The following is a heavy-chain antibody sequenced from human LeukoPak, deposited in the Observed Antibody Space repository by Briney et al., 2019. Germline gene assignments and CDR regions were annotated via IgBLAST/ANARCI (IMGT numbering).Heavy chain of an antibody. CDR3: ARGEMATIDRYFDL. CDR2: ISHTGST. Sequence: PSETLSLTCAVYGGSFSNYYWTWIRQPPGKGLEWIGEISHTGSTSYHSSLKSRVTMSVDTSKNQFSLKLSSVTAADTAVYYCARGEMATIDRYFDLWGRGTLVTVSS. V-gene: IGHV4-34*01. D-gene: IGHD5-24*01. CDR1: GGSFSNYY. J-gene: IGHJ2*01.